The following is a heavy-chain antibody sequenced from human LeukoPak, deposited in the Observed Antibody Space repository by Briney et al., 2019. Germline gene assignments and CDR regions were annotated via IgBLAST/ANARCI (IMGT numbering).Heavy chain of an antibody. CDR3: AGGLWYASGSDY. CDR2: ISDSDGNT. D-gene: IGHD3-10*01. J-gene: IGHJ4*02. CDR1: GFTFSSYA. Sequence: GGSLRLSCAASGFTFSSYAMSWVRQAPGKGLEWVSAISDSDGNTYYADSVKGRFTISRDNSKNTLYLQMNSLRAEDTAVYYCAGGLWYASGSDYWGQGTLVTVSS. V-gene: IGHV3-23*01.